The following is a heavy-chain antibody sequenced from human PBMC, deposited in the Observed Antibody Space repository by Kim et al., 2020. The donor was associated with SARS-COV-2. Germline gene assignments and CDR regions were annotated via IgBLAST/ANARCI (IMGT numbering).Heavy chain of an antibody. CDR2: IYYSGST. CDR3: ARGVLRVTIFGVVINDAFDI. Sequence: SETLSLTCTVSGGSISSYYWSWIRQPPGKGLEWIGYIYYSGSTNYNPSLKSRVTISVDTSKNQFSLKLSSVTAADTAVYYCARGVLRVTIFGVVINDAFDIWGQGTMVTVSS. D-gene: IGHD3-3*01. J-gene: IGHJ3*02. V-gene: IGHV4-59*01. CDR1: GGSISSYY.